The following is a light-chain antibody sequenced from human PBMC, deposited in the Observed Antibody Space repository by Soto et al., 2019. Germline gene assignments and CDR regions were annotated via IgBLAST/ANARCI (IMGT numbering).Light chain of an antibody. CDR3: QQRSNWGT. CDR2: DAS. CDR1: QTISSW. V-gene: IGKV1-5*01. J-gene: IGKJ5*01. Sequence: DIQMTQSRSTLPGSVGDSVTITCRASQTISSWLAWYQQKPGKAPRLLIYDASSLESGVPSRFSGSGSGKDFTLTSSSLAPEDFAVYYCQQRSNWGTFGQGTRLDIK.